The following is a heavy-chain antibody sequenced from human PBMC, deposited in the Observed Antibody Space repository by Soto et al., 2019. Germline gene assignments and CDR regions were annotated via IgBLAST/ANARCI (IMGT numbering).Heavy chain of an antibody. Sequence: SETLSLTXSVSGGSISGSYWSWIRQSPGKGLEWLGYVYYTGSTNYSPSLRSRVSISVDTSKNEFSLRLSSVTTADTAVYFCAAGEASSRNLAPYYLDFWGQGTLVTVSS. V-gene: IGHV4-59*01. CDR2: VYYTGST. CDR3: AAGEASSRNLAPYYLDF. D-gene: IGHD6-13*01. CDR1: GGSISGSY. J-gene: IGHJ4*02.